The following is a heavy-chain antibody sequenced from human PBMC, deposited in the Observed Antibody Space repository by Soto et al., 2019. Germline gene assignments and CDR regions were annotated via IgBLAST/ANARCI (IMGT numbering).Heavy chain of an antibody. CDR1: GFTFSSYA. CDR3: AKECSDRGGYWDS. D-gene: IGHD3-22*01. CDR2: ISGSGYST. V-gene: IGHV3-23*01. J-gene: IGHJ4*02. Sequence: EVQLLESGGGLIQPGGSLRLSCVASGFTFSSYAMSWVRQAPGKGLEWISVISGSGYSTYYADSVKGRFTISRDNSKNTLYLQMNSLRDEDTALYYCAKECSDRGGYWDSWGKGTLVTVSS.